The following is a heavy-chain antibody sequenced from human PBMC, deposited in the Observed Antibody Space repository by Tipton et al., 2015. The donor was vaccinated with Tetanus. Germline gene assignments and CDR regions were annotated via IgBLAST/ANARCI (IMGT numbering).Heavy chain of an antibody. Sequence: QLVQSGAEVKKPGSSMKVSCKVAGGSFSNYAISWVRQAPGQGLEWMGGIVPIFSPPNYAQKLQGQLTITANKSTAAAYMGLSGLGSGDSAVYFCARGGGPSIPSRYYFARWGQGTLVAVSS. CDR2: IVPIFSPP. CDR1: GGSFSNYA. J-gene: IGHJ4*02. V-gene: IGHV1-69*06. D-gene: IGHD2-2*01. CDR3: ARGGGPSIPSRYYFAR.